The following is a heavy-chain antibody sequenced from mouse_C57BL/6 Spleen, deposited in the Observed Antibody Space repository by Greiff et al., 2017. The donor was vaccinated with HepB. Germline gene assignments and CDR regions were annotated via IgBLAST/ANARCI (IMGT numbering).Heavy chain of an antibody. CDR2: INPSSGYT. Sequence: QVQLQHSGAELARPGASVKMSCKASGYTFTSYTMHWVKQRPGQGLEWIGYINPSSGYTKYNQKFKDKATLTADKSSSTAYMQLSSLTSEDSAVYYCAPQFITTVVGDYWGQGTTLTVSS. J-gene: IGHJ2*01. CDR3: APQFITTVVGDY. CDR1: GYTFTSYT. V-gene: IGHV1-4*01. D-gene: IGHD1-1*01.